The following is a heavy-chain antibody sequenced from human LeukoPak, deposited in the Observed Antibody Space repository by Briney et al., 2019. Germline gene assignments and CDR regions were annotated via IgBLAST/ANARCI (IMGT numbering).Heavy chain of an antibody. V-gene: IGHV4-34*01. CDR2: INHSGST. D-gene: IGHD5-18*01. J-gene: IGHJ4*02. Sequence: PSETLSLTCAVSGYSISSGYYWSWIRQPPGKGLEWIGEINHSGSTNYNPSLKSRVTISVDTSKNQFSLKLSSVTAADTAVYYCASGGYSYDYWGQGTLVTVSS. CDR1: GYSISSGYY. CDR3: ASGGYSYDY.